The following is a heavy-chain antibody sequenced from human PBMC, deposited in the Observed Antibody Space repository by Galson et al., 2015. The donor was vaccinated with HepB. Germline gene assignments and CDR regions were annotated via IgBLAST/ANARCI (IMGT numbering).Heavy chain of an antibody. J-gene: IGHJ6*02. D-gene: IGHD3-10*01. V-gene: IGHV1-46*03. CDR2: INPSGGST. CDR1: GYTFTRYY. Sequence: SVKVSCKASGYTFTRYYIHWVRQAPGQGLEWMGIINPSGGSTSYAQKFQGRVTMTMDTSTSTVYMELSSLRSEDTAVYYCARDYFGSGSYLDVWGQGTTVTVSS. CDR3: ARDYFGSGSYLDV.